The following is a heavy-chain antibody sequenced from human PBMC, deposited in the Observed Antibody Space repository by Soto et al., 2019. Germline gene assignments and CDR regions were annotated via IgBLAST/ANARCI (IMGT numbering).Heavy chain of an antibody. CDR3: AKDIGYCSGGSCYYMDV. CDR2: LSWNSGSI. V-gene: IGHV3-9*01. Sequence: EVQLVESGGGLVQPGRSLRLSCAASGFTFDDYAMHWVRQAPGKGLEWVSGLSWNSGSIGYADSVKGRFTISRDNAKNSLYLQMNSLRAEDTALYYCAKDIGYCSGGSCYYMDVWGKGTTVTVSS. CDR1: GFTFDDYA. D-gene: IGHD2-15*01. J-gene: IGHJ6*03.